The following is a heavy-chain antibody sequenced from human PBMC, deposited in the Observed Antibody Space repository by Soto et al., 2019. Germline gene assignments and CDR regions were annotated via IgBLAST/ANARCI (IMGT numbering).Heavy chain of an antibody. J-gene: IGHJ6*02. CDR2: IHPGDSET. Sequence: GESLKISCKGSGYSFSTHWIGWVRQTPGKGLEWMGIIHPGDSETTYNPSFQGQVTISADKSINTAYLQWSSLKAADTAMYYCARVDSGGYNYYYYGMDAWGQGTTVTVSS. CDR1: GYSFSTHW. CDR3: ARVDSGGYNYYYYGMDA. V-gene: IGHV5-51*01. D-gene: IGHD3-22*01.